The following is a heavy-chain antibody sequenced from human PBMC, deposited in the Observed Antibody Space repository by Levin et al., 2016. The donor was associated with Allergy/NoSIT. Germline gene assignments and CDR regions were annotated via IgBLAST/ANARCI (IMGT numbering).Heavy chain of an antibody. Sequence: GESLKISCAASGFTFSSYWMHWVRQAPGKGLVWVSRINSDGSSTSYADSVKGRFTISRDNAKNTLYLQMNSLRAEDTAVYYCAREGNYDILTGYYTYGMDVWGQGTTVTVSS. J-gene: IGHJ6*02. CDR3: AREGNYDILTGYYTYGMDV. CDR2: INSDGSST. CDR1: GFTFSSYW. V-gene: IGHV3-74*01. D-gene: IGHD3-9*01.